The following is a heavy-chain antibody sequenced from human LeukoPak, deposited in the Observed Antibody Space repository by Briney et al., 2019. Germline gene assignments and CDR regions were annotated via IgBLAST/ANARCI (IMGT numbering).Heavy chain of an antibody. CDR2: IIPIFGTA. Sequence: SVKVSCKASGGTFSSYAISWVRQAPGQGLEWMGGIIPIFGTANYAQKFQGRVTITADGSTSTAYMELSSLRSEDTAVYYCASQPRTSQWLRFNYWGQGTLVTVSS. J-gene: IGHJ4*02. CDR3: ASQPRTSQWLRFNY. D-gene: IGHD5-12*01. V-gene: IGHV1-69*13. CDR1: GGTFSSYA.